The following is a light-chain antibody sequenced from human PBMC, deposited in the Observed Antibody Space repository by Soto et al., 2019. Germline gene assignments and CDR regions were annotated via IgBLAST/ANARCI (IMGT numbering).Light chain of an antibody. V-gene: IGLV3-1*01. J-gene: IGLJ2*01. CDR2: QDT. CDR3: QAWDSSTVV. CDR1: KLGNKY. Sequence: SYELTQPPSVSVSPGQTAIITCSGHKLGNKYACWYQRKPGQSPVLVIYQDTKRPSGIPERFSGSNSGNTATLTISGTQAMDEADYYCQAWDSSTVVFGGGTKLTVL.